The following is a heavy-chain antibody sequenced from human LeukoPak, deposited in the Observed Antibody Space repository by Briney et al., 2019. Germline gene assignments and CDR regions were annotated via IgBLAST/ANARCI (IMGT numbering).Heavy chain of an antibody. CDR2: ISWDGGST. CDR3: AKVRTYDILTGYQL. J-gene: IGHJ4*02. D-gene: IGHD3-9*01. V-gene: IGHV3-43*01. Sequence: PGGSLRLSCAASGFTFDDYTMHWVRQAPGKGLEWVPLISWDGGSTYYADSVKGRFTISSDNSKNSLYLQMNSLRTEDTAVYYCAKVRTYDILTGYQLGGQGTLVTVSS. CDR1: GFTFDDYT.